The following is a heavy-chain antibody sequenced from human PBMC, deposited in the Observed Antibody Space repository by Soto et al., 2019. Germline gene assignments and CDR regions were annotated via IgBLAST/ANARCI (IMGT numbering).Heavy chain of an antibody. Sequence: GGSLRLCCAASGFTFSSYGMHWVRQAPGKGLEWVAVIWYDGSNKYYADSVKGRSTISRDNSKNTLYLQMNSLRAEDTAVYYCARGPLYSDYWGQGTLVTVSS. CDR3: ARGPLYSDY. CDR2: IWYDGSNK. J-gene: IGHJ4*02. V-gene: IGHV3-33*01. CDR1: GFTFSSYG. D-gene: IGHD3-3*01.